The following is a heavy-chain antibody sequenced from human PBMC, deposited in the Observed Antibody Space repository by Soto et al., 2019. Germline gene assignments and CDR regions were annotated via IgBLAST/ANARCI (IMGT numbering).Heavy chain of an antibody. CDR1: GYTFTTYY. V-gene: IGHV1-46*01. J-gene: IGHJ5*02. D-gene: IGHD4-17*01. CDR2: INPSGGST. CDR3: ARVVVPTTATTSNWFDP. Sequence: ASVKVSCKASGYTFTTYYLHWVRQTPGQGLEWMGIINPSGGSTNYAQRFQGRVTMTSDTSTSTVYMELSSLRADDTAVYYCARVVVPTTATTSNWFDPWGQGTLVTVSS.